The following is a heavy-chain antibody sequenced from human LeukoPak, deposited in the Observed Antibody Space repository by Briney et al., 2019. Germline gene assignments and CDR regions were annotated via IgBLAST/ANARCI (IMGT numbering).Heavy chain of an antibody. CDR3: AHLRLGELSLDY. CDR2: IWCDGSNK. CDR1: GFTFSSYG. Sequence: GGSLRLSCAASGFTFSSYGMHWVRQAPGKGLEWVAVIWCDGSNKYYADSVKGRFTISRDNSKNTLYLQMNSLRAEDTAVYYCAHLRLGELSLDYWGQGTLVTVSS. V-gene: IGHV3-30*02. J-gene: IGHJ4*02. D-gene: IGHD3-16*02.